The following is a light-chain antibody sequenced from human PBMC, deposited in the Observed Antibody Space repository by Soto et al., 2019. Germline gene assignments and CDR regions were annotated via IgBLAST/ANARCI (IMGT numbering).Light chain of an antibody. J-gene: IGKJ1*01. CDR1: QAIRND. CDR3: RQHNTYPWT. V-gene: IGKV1-17*01. CDR2: GAF. Sequence: DSQMTQSPSSLSASVGDRVTITCRASQAIRNDLVWYQQQPGKAPQRLIYGAFTLQNGVPSRFSGSGSGTDFTLTSGSLQPEDFATYYCRQHNTYPWTFGQGTKVEIK.